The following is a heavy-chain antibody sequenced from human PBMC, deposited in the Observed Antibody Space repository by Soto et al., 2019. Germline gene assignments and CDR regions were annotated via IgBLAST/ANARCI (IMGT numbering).Heavy chain of an antibody. J-gene: IGHJ6*02. D-gene: IGHD4-4*01. Sequence: QVQLQESGPGLVKPSQTLSLTCTVSGGSISSGDYYWSWIRHPPGKGLEWIGYIYYSGSTYYNPSLKSRVNISVDTSKNQFSLKLSSVTAADTAVYYCAREGGLTTVTKDYYYGMDVWGQGTTVTVSS. V-gene: IGHV4-30-4*01. CDR1: GGSISSGDYY. CDR2: IYYSGST. CDR3: AREGGLTTVTKDYYYGMDV.